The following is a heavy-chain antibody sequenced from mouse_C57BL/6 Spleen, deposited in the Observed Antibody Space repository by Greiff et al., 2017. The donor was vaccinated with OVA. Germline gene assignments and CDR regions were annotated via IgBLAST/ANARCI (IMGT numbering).Heavy chain of an antibody. V-gene: IGHV1-80*01. CDR1: GYAFSSYW. J-gene: IGHJ1*03. CDR3: ARVTTVVEGYWYFDF. Sequence: VQLQQSGAELVKPGASVKISCKASGYAFSSYWMNWVKQRHGKGLEWIGQIYPGDGDTNYNGKFKGKATLTADKSSSTAYMQLSSLTSEDSAVYFCARVTTVVEGYWYFDFWGTGTTVTVSS. D-gene: IGHD1-1*01. CDR2: IYPGDGDT.